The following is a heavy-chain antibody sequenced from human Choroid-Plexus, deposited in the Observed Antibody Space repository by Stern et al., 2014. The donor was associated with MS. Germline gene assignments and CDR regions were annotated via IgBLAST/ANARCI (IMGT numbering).Heavy chain of an antibody. CDR2: VSYDGSNK. V-gene: IGHV3-30*18. CDR1: GFTLGSCA. J-gene: IGHJ5*02. CDR3: AKDRQYLTYFFDH. D-gene: IGHD2/OR15-2a*01. Sequence: VQLVESGGGVVQPGRPLRLSCVASGFTLGSCAMHWVRQAPGKWLGWGAGVSYDGSNKYYADSVKGRFTISRDNSQNTLYMQMSSLRPEDTAVYYCAKDRQYLTYFFDHWGQGSLVTVSS.